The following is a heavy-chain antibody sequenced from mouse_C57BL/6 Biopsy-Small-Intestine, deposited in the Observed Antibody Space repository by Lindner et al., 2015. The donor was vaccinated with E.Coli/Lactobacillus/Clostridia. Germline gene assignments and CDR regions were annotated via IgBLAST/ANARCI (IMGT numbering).Heavy chain of an antibody. CDR2: IDPANGYT. D-gene: IGHD3-3*01. CDR3: ARSSRY. V-gene: IGHV14-3*01. J-gene: IGHJ3*01. Sequence: QRPEQGLEWIGWIDPANGYTKYAPKFQDRATITADTSSNTAYLHLSSLSSEDAAVFYCARSSRYWGQGTLVTVSA.